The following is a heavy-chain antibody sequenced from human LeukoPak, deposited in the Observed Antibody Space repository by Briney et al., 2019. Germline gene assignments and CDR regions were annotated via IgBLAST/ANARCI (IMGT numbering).Heavy chain of an antibody. CDR3: ARDLGDGYNFWRGPFDY. J-gene: IGHJ4*02. CDR2: ISYDGSNK. D-gene: IGHD5-24*01. Sequence: PGRSLRLSCAASGFTFSSYAMHWVRQAPGKGLEWVAVISYDGSNKYYADSVKGRFTISRDNSKNTLYLQMNSLRAEDTAVYYCARDLGDGYNFWRGPFDYWGQGTLVTVSS. V-gene: IGHV3-30-3*01. CDR1: GFTFSSYA.